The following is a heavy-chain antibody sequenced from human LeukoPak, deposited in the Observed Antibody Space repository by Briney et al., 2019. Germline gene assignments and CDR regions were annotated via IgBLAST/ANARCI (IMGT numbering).Heavy chain of an antibody. V-gene: IGHV3-30*02. J-gene: IGHJ4*02. CDR2: IRYDGSNK. D-gene: IGHD6-13*01. CDR3: AKGSSSSWFHYFDY. CDR1: GFTFSSYG. Sequence: PGRSLRLSCAASGFTFSSYGMHWVRQAPGKGLEWVAFIRYDGSNKYYADSVKGRFTTSRDNSKNTLYLQMNSLRAEDTAVYYCAKGSSSSWFHYFDYWGQGTLVTVSS.